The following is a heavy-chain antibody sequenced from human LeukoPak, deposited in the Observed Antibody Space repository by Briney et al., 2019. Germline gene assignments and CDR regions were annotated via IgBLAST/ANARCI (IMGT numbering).Heavy chain of an antibody. CDR1: GGSFSGYY. Sequence: PSETLSLTCAVYGGSFSGYYWSWIRQPPGKGLEWIGEINHSGSTNYNPSLKSRVTMSVDTSKNQFSLKLSSVTAADTAVYYCARSIFGVVIPYYYYYMDVWGKGTTVTVSS. J-gene: IGHJ6*03. V-gene: IGHV4-34*01. D-gene: IGHD3-3*01. CDR3: ARSIFGVVIPYYYYYMDV. CDR2: INHSGST.